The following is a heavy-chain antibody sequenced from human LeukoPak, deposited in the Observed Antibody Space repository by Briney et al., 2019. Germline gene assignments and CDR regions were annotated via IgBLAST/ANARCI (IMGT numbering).Heavy chain of an antibody. CDR1: GLTFSSHW. D-gene: IGHD2-15*01. CDR2: INGDGRNT. CDR3: ARSKSWYSTDAF. V-gene: IGHV3-74*03. J-gene: IGHJ3*01. Sequence: GGSLRLSCAASGLTFSSHWMHWVGQAPGKGLGWVSRINGDGRNTTYADSVNGRFTISRDNAKNTLYLQMNSLRAEDTAVYHCARSKSWYSTDAFWGQGTMVTVSS.